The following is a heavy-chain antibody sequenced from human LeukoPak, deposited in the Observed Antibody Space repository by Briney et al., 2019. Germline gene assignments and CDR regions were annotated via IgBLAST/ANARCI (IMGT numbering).Heavy chain of an antibody. CDR2: IRYDGSNK. CDR3: AKNPAMGQDGSACFDY. V-gene: IGHV3-30*02. J-gene: IGHJ4*02. D-gene: IGHD3-10*01. Sequence: PGGSLRLSCAASGFTFTNYGMHWVRQAPGKGLEWVAFIRYDGSNKYYADSMKGRFTISRDNSKNTLYLQMNSLRTEDTAVFYCAKNPAMGQDGSACFDYWGQGTLVTVSS. CDR1: GFTFTNYG.